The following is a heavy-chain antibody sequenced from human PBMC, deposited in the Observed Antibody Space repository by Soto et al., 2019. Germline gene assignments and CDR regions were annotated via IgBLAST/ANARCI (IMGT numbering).Heavy chain of an antibody. Sequence: GESLKISCNGSGYSFTIYCIGWVLQMPGKGLDWMGIIYPGDSDTRYSPSFQGQVTISADKSISTAYLQWSSLKASDTAMYYCARQDGYNYYYYGMDVWGQGTTVTVSS. J-gene: IGHJ6*02. V-gene: IGHV5-51*01. CDR2: IYPGDSDT. CDR3: ARQDGYNYYYYGMDV. D-gene: IGHD5-12*01. CDR1: GYSFTIYC.